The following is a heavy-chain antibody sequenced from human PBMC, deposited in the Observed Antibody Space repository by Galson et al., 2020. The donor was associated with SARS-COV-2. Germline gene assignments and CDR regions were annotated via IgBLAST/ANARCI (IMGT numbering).Heavy chain of an antibody. CDR2: IGADDGHT. CDR3: ARSYNVAVAGYDY. Sequence: ASVKVSCKTSGYTFTTYGITWVRQAPAQGLEWMGWIGADDGHTYYAQKFQGRVSMTTETSTSTAYMELGRLRSDDTAVYYCARSYNVAVAGYDYWGQGTLVTVSS. D-gene: IGHD6-19*01. V-gene: IGHV1-18*04. J-gene: IGHJ4*02. CDR1: GYTFTTYG.